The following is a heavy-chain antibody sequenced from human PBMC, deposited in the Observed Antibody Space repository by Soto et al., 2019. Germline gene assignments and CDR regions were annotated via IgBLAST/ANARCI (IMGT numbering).Heavy chain of an antibody. V-gene: IGHV1-69*12. CDR2: IIPIFGTA. Sequence: QVQLVQSGAEVKKPGSSVKVSCKASGGTFSSYAISWVRQAPGQGLEWMGGIIPIFGTANYAQKFQGRVTITADESTSTACMELSSLRSEDRAVYYCRWVDTAMGPPGDYFDYWGQGTLVTVSS. CDR1: GGTFSSYA. D-gene: IGHD5-18*01. CDR3: RWVDTAMGPPGDYFDY. J-gene: IGHJ4*02.